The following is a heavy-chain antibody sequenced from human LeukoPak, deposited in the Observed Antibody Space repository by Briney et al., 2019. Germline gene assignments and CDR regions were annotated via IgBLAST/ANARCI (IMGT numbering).Heavy chain of an antibody. CDR2: ISRGSSYI. CDR3: ASGIYYASVHTWSPI. V-gene: IGHV3-21*01. D-gene: IGHD3-10*01. Sequence: PGGSLRLPCAASEFTFSSYSMNWVRQAPGKGLEWVSSISRGSSYIYYTDSVKGRFTISRDDAKNSLYLQMNSLRAEDTAVYYCASGIYYASVHTWSPIWGQGTLVTVSS. J-gene: IGHJ4*02. CDR1: EFTFSSYS.